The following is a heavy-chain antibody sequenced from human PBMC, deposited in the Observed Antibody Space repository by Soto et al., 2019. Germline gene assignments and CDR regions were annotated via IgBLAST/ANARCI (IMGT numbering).Heavy chain of an antibody. CDR1: GGSFSGYY. CDR3: ARGRRVRGVIPFYYYGMDV. V-gene: IGHV4-34*01. D-gene: IGHD3-10*01. J-gene: IGHJ6*02. CDR2: INHSGST. Sequence: SETLSLTCAVYGGSFSGYYWSWIRQPPGKGLEWIGEINHSGSTNYNPSLKSRVTISVDTSKNRFSLKLSSVTAADTAVYYCARGRRVRGVIPFYYYGMDVWGQGTTVTVSS.